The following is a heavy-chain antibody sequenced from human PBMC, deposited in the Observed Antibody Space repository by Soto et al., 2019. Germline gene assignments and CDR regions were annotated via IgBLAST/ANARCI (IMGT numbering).Heavy chain of an antibody. D-gene: IGHD1-26*01. CDR2: VSAYSGHT. CDR3: ARDPSIVVATTVDY. Sequence: QVQLVQSGAEVRKPGASVKVSCKASGYTFTSYGFNWVRQAPGQGLEWMGWVSAYSGHTNYAQKLHGRVTMTTDTSPTTAYMELRSLRSDDTAVYYCARDPSIVVATTVDYWGQGTLVTVSS. V-gene: IGHV1-18*01. CDR1: GYTFTSYG. J-gene: IGHJ4*02.